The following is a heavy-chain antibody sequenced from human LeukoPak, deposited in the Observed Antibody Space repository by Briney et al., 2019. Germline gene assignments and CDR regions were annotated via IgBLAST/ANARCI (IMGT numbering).Heavy chain of an antibody. CDR2: TYYSGST. V-gene: IGHV4-31*03. CDR3: ARYSSGWSYSFDY. Sequence: SETLSLTCTVSGGSISSGGYYWNWIRQHPGKGLEWIGYTYYSGSTYYNPSLKSRVSISVDTSKNQFSLKLSSVTAAETAVYYRARYSSGWSYSFDYWGQGTLVTVSS. D-gene: IGHD6-19*01. J-gene: IGHJ4*02. CDR1: GGSISSGGYY.